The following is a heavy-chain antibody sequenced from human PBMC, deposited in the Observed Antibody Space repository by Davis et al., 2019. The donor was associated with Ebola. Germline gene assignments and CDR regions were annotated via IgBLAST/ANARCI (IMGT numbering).Heavy chain of an antibody. J-gene: IGHJ4*02. Sequence: GESLKISCAASGFTFSTHAMSWVRQAPGKGLEWVSTISFSGATTYYADSVRGRFTISRDNSNNTLFLQMNSLRDDDTAVYYCAKTLAIFGPPPYFFDFWGQGSLVTVSS. D-gene: IGHD3-3*01. V-gene: IGHV3-23*01. CDR3: AKTLAIFGPPPYFFDF. CDR1: GFTFSTHA. CDR2: ISFSGATT.